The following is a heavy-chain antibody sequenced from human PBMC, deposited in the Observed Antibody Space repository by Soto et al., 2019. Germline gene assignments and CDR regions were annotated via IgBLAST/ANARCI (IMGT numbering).Heavy chain of an antibody. CDR1: GFTFSSYS. CDR3: ASKVNSYGKYYFDY. D-gene: IGHD5-18*01. J-gene: IGHJ4*02. CDR2: ISSSSSTI. Sequence: EVQLVESGGGLVQPGGSLRLSCAASGFTFSSYSMNWVRQAPGKGLEWVSYISSSSSTIYYADSVKGRFTISRDNAKNSLYLQMNSLRDEDTAVYYCASKVNSYGKYYFDYWGQGTLVTVSS. V-gene: IGHV3-48*02.